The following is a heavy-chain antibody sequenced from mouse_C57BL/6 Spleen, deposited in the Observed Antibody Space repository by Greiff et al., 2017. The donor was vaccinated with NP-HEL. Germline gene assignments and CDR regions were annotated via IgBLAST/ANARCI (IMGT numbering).Heavy chain of an antibody. J-gene: IGHJ2*01. Sequence: EVKLQESGGDLVKPGGSLKLSCAASGFTFSSYGMSWVRQTPDKRLEWVATISSGGSYTYYPDSVKGRFTISRENAKNTLYLQMSSLKSEDTAMYYCARQGTVVPPYFDYWGQGTTLTVSS. CDR2: ISSGGSYT. CDR1: GFTFSSYG. D-gene: IGHD1-1*01. V-gene: IGHV5-6*01. CDR3: ARQGTVVPPYFDY.